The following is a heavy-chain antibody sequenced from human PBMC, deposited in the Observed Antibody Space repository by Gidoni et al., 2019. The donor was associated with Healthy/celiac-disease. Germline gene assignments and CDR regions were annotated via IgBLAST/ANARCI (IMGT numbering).Heavy chain of an antibody. CDR3: TRDTTEGADI. D-gene: IGHD1-26*01. J-gene: IGHJ3*02. V-gene: IGHV1-46*01. Sequence: QVQLVQSGAEVKKPGASVKVSCQASGYTFTSYYMHWVRPAPGQGLEWMGRINPSGGSTSYAQKFQGRVTMTRDTSTSTVYMELSSLRSEDTAVYYCTRDTTEGADIWGQGTMVTVSS. CDR2: INPSGGST. CDR1: GYTFTSYY.